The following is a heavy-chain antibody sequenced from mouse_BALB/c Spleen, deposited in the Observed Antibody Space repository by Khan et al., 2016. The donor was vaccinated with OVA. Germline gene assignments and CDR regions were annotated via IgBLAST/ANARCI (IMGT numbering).Heavy chain of an antibody. CDR3: ARSWAMDY. CDR2: ISNLAYSI. J-gene: IGHJ4*01. V-gene: IGHV5-15*02. CDR1: GFTFSDYG. Sequence: EVKLVESGGGLVQPGGSRKLSCAASGFTFSDYGMAWVRQAPGKGPEWVAIISNLAYSIYYADTVRGRFTISRENAKNTLYLEMSSLRSEDTAMYYWARSWAMDYWGQGTSVTVSS.